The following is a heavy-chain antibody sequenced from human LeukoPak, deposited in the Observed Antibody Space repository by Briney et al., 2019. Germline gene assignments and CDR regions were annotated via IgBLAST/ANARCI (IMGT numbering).Heavy chain of an antibody. V-gene: IGHV3-15*01. D-gene: IGHD7-27*01. CDR3: AKGRGGSSNWGSDY. CDR2: NKSKTDGGTT. J-gene: IGHJ4*02. CDR1: GFTLSNAW. Sequence: GGSLRPSFAAHGFTLSNAWMTWDRQDPVTGTEWEARNKSKTDGGTTDYAAPVKGRFTISRDDSKNTLYLQMNSLTVEDTAVYYCAKGRGGSSNWGSDYWGQGTQVTVSS.